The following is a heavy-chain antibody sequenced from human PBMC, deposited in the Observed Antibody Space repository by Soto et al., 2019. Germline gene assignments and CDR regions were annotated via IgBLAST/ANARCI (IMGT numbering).Heavy chain of an antibody. CDR1: GGSISSYY. CDR2: IYYSGST. D-gene: IGHD3-3*01. V-gene: IGHV4-59*08. Sequence: PSETLSLTCTVSGGSISSYYRSWIRQPPGKGLEWIGYIYYSGSTNYNPSLKSRVTISVDTSKNQFSLKLSSVTAADTAVYYCARRVNYDFWSGYYWPHPENNWFDPWGQGTLVTVSS. J-gene: IGHJ5*02. CDR3: ARRVNYDFWSGYYWPHPENNWFDP.